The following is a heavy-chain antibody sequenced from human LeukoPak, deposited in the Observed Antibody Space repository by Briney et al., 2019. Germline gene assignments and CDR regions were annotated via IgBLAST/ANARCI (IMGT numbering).Heavy chain of an antibody. CDR2: IYRGGST. J-gene: IGHJ4*02. CDR1: GFTVSSNY. Sequence: PGGSLRLSCAASGFTVSSNYMSWVRQAPGKGLEGVSVIYRGGSTYYADSVKGRFTISRDNSKNTLYLQMNSLRAEDTAVYYCARDPYCSSTSCQFDYWGQGTLVTVSS. D-gene: IGHD2-2*01. V-gene: IGHV3-53*01. CDR3: ARDPYCSSTSCQFDY.